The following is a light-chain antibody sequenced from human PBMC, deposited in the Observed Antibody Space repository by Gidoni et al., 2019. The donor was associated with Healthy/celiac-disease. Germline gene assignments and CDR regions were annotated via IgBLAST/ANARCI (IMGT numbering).Light chain of an antibody. CDR2: SNS. J-gene: IGLJ3*02. CDR3: AAWDDSLSGV. V-gene: IGLV1-47*02. CDR1: RSNIGSNY. Sequence: QSVLTQPPSASGTPGQSVTISCSGSRSNIGSNYVYWYQQLPGTAPKLLIHSNSQRPSGVPDRFSGSKSGTSASLAISGLRSEDEADYYCAAWDDSLSGVFGGGTKLTVL.